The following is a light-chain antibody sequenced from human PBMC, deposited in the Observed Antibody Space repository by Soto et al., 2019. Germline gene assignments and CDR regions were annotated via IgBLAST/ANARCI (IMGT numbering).Light chain of an antibody. J-gene: IGKJ4*01. CDR2: GAS. Sequence: EIVMTQSPATLSVSPGETATLSCRASQSVAGNLAWYQQKPGQPPRLLIYGASSRATGIPDRFSGSGSGTDFTLTISRLEPEDFAVYYCQQYGSSPPLTFGGGTKVDIK. CDR1: QSVAGN. V-gene: IGKV3-20*01. CDR3: QQYGSSPPLT.